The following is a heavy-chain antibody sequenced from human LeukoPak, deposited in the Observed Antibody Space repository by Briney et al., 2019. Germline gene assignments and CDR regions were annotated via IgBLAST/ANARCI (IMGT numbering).Heavy chain of an antibody. CDR2: VHYXXXX. D-gene: IGHD3-16*01. CDR1: XXXXXXXX. V-gene: IGHV4-59*01. Sequence: PSETLSLTCTVXXXXXXXXXXXXXXXXPXXXLEWIGYVHYXXXXXXXPSLKSRVTISVDTSKNQFSLRLXFVTAADTAVXYCARVGEGSFDIWGQGTLVTVSS. CDR3: ARVGEGSFDI. J-gene: IGHJ3*02.